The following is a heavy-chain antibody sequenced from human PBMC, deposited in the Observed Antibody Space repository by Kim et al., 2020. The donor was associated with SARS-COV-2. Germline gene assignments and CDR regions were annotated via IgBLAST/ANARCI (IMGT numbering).Heavy chain of an antibody. CDR3: ARDFYDSSGYSYGMDV. D-gene: IGHD3-22*01. J-gene: IGHJ6*02. V-gene: IGHV3-30*01. Sequence: SGQSRFTITRDNSKNALYLQMNSLRAEDTAVYYCARDFYDSSGYSYGMDVWGQGTTVTVSS.